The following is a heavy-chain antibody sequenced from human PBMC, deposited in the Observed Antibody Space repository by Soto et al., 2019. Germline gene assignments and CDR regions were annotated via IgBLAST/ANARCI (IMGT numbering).Heavy chain of an antibody. CDR3: AKGGYKYGFLFDC. V-gene: IGHV3-23*05. J-gene: IGHJ4*02. CDR1: GFTFSTYA. CDR2: IDNSGGIT. D-gene: IGHD5-18*01. Sequence: GGSLRLSCAASGFTFSTYAMSWVRQAPGKGLEWVSTIDNSGGITYYADSVKGRFTISRDNSKNTLYLQMNSLRAEDTAVYYWAKGGYKYGFLFDCWGQGTLVTVSS.